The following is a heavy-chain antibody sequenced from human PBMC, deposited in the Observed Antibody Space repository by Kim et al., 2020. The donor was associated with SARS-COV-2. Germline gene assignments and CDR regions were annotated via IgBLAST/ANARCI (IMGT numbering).Heavy chain of an antibody. V-gene: IGHV3-23*01. Sequence: GGSLRLSCAASGFTFSSYAMSWVRQAPGKGLEWVSAISGSGGSTYYADSVKGRFTISRDNSKNTLYLQMNSLRAEDTAVYYCAKAIFSVPATAAQFSDAFDIWGQGTMVTVSS. J-gene: IGHJ3*02. CDR2: ISGSGGST. CDR1: GFTFSSYA. D-gene: IGHD2-21*02. CDR3: AKAIFSVPATAAQFSDAFDI.